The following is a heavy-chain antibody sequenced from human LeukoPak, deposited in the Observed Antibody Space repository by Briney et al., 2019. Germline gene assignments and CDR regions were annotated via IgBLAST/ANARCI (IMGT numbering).Heavy chain of an antibody. Sequence: GGSLRLSCAASGFTFSSYWMSWVRQAPGKGLEWVANIKQDGSEKYYVDSVKGRFTISKDNAKNSLYLQVNSLRAEDTAVYYCALAGTNYYYYMDVWGKGTTVTVSS. J-gene: IGHJ6*03. CDR2: IKQDGSEK. D-gene: IGHD6-19*01. V-gene: IGHV3-7*01. CDR1: GFTFSSYW. CDR3: ALAGTNYYYYMDV.